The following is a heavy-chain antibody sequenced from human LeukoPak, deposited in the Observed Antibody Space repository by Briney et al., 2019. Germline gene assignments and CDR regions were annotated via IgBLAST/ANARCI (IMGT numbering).Heavy chain of an antibody. Sequence: GGSLSLSCAASGFTFSSYGMHWVRQAPGKGLEWGAFIRYDGSNKYYADSVKGRFTISRDNSKNTLYLQMNSLRAEDTAVYYCARRQDFWSAYYHPDFDYWGQGTLVTVSS. CDR2: IRYDGSNK. V-gene: IGHV3-30*02. CDR1: GFTFSSYG. CDR3: ARRQDFWSAYYHPDFDY. J-gene: IGHJ4*02. D-gene: IGHD3-3*01.